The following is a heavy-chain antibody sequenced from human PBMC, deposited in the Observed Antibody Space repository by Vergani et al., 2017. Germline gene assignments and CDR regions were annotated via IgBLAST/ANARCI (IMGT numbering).Heavy chain of an antibody. D-gene: IGHD3-3*01. CDR2: IYYSGST. J-gene: IGHJ4*02. Sequence: QVQLQESGPGLVKPSQTLSLTCTVSGGSISNGDYYWSWIRQPPGKGLEWIGYIYYSGSTYYNPSLKSRVTISVDTSKNQFSLKLSSVTAADTAVYYCARAHYDFWSGYYMVQYYFDYWGQGTLVTVSS. V-gene: IGHV4-30-4*01. CDR1: GGSISNGDYY. CDR3: ARAHYDFWSGYYMVQYYFDY.